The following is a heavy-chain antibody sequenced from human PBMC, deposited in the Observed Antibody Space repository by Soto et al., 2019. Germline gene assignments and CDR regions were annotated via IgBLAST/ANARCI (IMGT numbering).Heavy chain of an antibody. CDR3: AKDPDVRVPAAMVDY. Sequence: GGSLRLSCAASGFTFSSYAMSWVRQAPGKGLEWVSAISGSGGSKYYADSVKGRFTISRDNSKNTLYLQMNSLSAEDTAVYYCAKDPDVRVPAAMVDYWGQGTLVTVSS. D-gene: IGHD2-2*01. CDR1: GFTFSSYA. J-gene: IGHJ4*02. CDR2: ISGSGGSK. V-gene: IGHV3-23*01.